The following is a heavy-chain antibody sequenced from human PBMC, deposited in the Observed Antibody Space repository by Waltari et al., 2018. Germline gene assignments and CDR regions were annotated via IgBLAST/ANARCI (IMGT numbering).Heavy chain of an antibody. CDR2: ITSSDYI. CDR1: GFPLSGSS. V-gene: IGHV3-21*01. Sequence: EVHLVESGGGLVKPGGSRGLSCAASGFPLSGSSMIGVRQAPGKGLEWVSFITSSDYINYADSVKGRFTISRDNAKNSLYLQMNSLRVEDTAVYYCARDEVHVGPTKVAISFDYWGQGTLVTVSS. J-gene: IGHJ4*02. CDR3: ARDEVHVGPTKVAISFDY. D-gene: IGHD1-26*01.